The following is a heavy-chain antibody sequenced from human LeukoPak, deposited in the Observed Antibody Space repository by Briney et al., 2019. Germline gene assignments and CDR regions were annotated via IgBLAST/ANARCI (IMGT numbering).Heavy chain of an antibody. D-gene: IGHD6-13*01. J-gene: IGHJ4*02. CDR3: AKYRSAWSFDY. Sequence: PGGSLRLSCAASGFTFSSYAMTRVRQAPGKGLEWISAISGNGGSTNYADSVKGRFTISRDNSKNTLYLQVNSLRAEDTAVYYCAKYRSAWSFDYWGQGTLVTVSS. CDR2: ISGNGGST. V-gene: IGHV3-23*01. CDR1: GFTFSSYA.